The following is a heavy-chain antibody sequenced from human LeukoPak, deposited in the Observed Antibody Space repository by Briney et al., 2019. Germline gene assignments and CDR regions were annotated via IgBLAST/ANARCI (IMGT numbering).Heavy chain of an antibody. Sequence: ASVKVSCKASGGTFSSYAISWVRQAPGQGLEWMGGIIPIFGTANYAQKFQGRVTITTDESTSTAYMELSSLRSEDTAVYYCARVRPSGSSWYPFDYWGQGTLVTVSS. J-gene: IGHJ4*02. D-gene: IGHD6-13*01. V-gene: IGHV1-69*05. CDR2: IIPIFGTA. CDR1: GGTFSSYA. CDR3: ARVRPSGSSWYPFDY.